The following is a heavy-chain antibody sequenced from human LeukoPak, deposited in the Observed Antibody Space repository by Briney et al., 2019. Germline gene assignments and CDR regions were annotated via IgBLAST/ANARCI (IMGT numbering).Heavy chain of an antibody. J-gene: IGHJ6*03. V-gene: IGHV4-59*01. D-gene: IGHD1-20*01. CDR2: IYYSGST. Sequence: SETLSLTCTVSGGSISSYYWSWIRQPPGKGLEWIGYIYYSGSTNYHPSLKSRVTISLDTSKNQFSLKLSPVTAADTAVYYCARAGWSRDNWNPYYYYYYMDVWGKGTTVTVSS. CDR3: ARAGWSRDNWNPYYYYYYMDV. CDR1: GGSISSYY.